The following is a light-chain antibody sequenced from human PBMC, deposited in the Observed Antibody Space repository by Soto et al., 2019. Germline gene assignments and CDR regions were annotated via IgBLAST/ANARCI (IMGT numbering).Light chain of an antibody. CDR2: RTN. CDR1: SGSVSTNYY. Sequence: QPVVTQEPSFSVSPGGTVTLTCSLSSGSVSTNYYPSWYQQTPGQAPRTLIYRTNTRSSGVPDRFSGSILGNKAALTITGAQADDESDYYCVLYMGSVPVFGGGTKLTVL. CDR3: VLYMGSVPV. V-gene: IGLV8-61*01. J-gene: IGLJ2*01.